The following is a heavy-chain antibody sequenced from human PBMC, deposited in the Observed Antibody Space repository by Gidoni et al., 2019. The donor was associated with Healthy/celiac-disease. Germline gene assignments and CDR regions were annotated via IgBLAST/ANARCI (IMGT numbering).Heavy chain of an antibody. D-gene: IGHD3-3*01. Sequence: EVQLVESGGGLVKPGGSLRLSCAASGFTFSTAWMSWVRQAPGKGLEWVGRIKSKTDGGTTDYAAPVKGRFTISRDDSKNTLYLQMNSLKTEDTAVYYCTTDPGVGVVIASGWFDPWGQGTLVTVSS. J-gene: IGHJ5*02. V-gene: IGHV3-15*01. CDR1: GFTFSTAW. CDR2: IKSKTDGGTT. CDR3: TTDPGVGVVIASGWFDP.